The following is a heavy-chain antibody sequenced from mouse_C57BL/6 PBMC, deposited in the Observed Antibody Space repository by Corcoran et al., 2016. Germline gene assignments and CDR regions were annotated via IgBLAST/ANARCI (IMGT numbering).Heavy chain of an antibody. CDR2: INPNNGGT. J-gene: IGHJ3*01. CDR3: ARRDEGYPAWVAY. D-gene: IGHD2-3*01. Sequence: EVQLQQSGPELVKPGASVKISCKASGYTFTDYYMNWVKQSHGKSLEWIGDINPNNGGTSYNQKFKGKATLTVDKSSSTADMELRSLTSEDSAVYYCARRDEGYPAWVAYWGQGTLVTVSA. V-gene: IGHV1-26*01. CDR1: GYTFTDYY.